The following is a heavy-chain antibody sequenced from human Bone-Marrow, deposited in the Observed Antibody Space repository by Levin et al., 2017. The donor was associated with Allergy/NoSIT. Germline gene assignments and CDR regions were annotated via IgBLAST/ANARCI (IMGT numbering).Heavy chain of an antibody. Sequence: GGSLRLSCAASGFTFSGYWMTWVRQAPGKGLEWVGNIKPDGGRTHYVDSVKGRFTISRDNAESPLYLQMTSLGAEDTAVYFCARDFYAAGSHDYWGQGTLVTVSS. D-gene: IGHD3-10*01. V-gene: IGHV3-7*04. CDR3: ARDFYAAGSHDY. CDR2: IKPDGGRT. CDR1: GFTFSGYW. J-gene: IGHJ4*02.